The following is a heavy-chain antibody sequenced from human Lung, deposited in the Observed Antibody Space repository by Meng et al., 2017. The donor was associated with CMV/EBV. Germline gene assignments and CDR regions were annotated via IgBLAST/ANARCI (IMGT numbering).Heavy chain of an antibody. V-gene: IGHV1-2*02. J-gene: IGHJ5*02. CDR3: ASGGYCSSTSCYRGWFDP. Sequence: SXXVSXXASGYTFTGYYMHWVRQAPGQGLEWMGWINPNSGGTNYVQKFQGRVTMTRDTSISTAYMELSRLRSDDTAVYYCASGGYCSSTSCYRGWFDPWGQGXRVTVSS. CDR2: INPNSGGT. CDR1: GYTFTGYY. D-gene: IGHD2-2*02.